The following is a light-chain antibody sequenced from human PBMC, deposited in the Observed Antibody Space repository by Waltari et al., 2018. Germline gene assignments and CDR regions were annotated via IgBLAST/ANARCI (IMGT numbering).Light chain of an antibody. J-gene: IGKJ2*02. CDR2: GAS. CDR1: QGVSSY. V-gene: IGKV1-9*01. CDR3: QQLHSYPRT. Sequence: DIQLTQTPSFLVAAVGDRVNITCRASQGVSSYLAWYQQKPGKAPKVLIYGASTLQRGVPSRFSGSGSGTEFSLTIISLQPEDSATYYCQQLHSYPRTFGQGTKLEIK.